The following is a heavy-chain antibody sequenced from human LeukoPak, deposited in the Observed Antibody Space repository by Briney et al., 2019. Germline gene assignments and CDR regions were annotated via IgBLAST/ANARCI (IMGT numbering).Heavy chain of an antibody. CDR2: IYPGDSDT. CDR1: GYSFTSYW. D-gene: IGHD2-2*01. J-gene: IGHJ6*02. V-gene: IGHV5-51*01. Sequence: GESLQISCKGSGYSFTSYWIGWVRQMPGKGLEWMGIIYPGDSDTRYSPSFQGQVTISADKSISTAYLQWSSLKASDTAMYYCARQSAGYCSSTSCYDYYGMDVWGQGTTVTVSS. CDR3: ARQSAGYCSSTSCYDYYGMDV.